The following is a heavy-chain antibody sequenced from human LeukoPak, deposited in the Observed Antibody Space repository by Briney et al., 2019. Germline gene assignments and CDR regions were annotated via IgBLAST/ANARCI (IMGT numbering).Heavy chain of an antibody. CDR1: GFTFSDYC. Sequence: GGSLRLSCAASGFTFSDYCMSWIRQAPGKGLEWVSYISSSGSTIYYADSVKGRFTISRDNAKNSLYLQMNSLRAEDTAVYYCARGPYDYVWGSYHNWFDPWGQGTLVTVSS. V-gene: IGHV3-11*01. J-gene: IGHJ5*02. CDR2: ISSSGSTI. CDR3: ARGPYDYVWGSYHNWFDP. D-gene: IGHD3-16*01.